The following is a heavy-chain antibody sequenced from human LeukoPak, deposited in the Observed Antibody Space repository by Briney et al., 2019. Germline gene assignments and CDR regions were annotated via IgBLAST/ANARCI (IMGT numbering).Heavy chain of an antibody. D-gene: IGHD3-22*01. V-gene: IGHV4-34*01. CDR2: INHSGST. J-gene: IGHJ4*02. CDR1: GGSFSGYY. CDR3: ARGLITMIDY. Sequence: SETLSLTCAVYGGSFSGYYWSWIRQPPGKGLEWIGEINHSGSTIYNPSLRSRVTISVDTSKNQFSLKLSSVTAADTAVYYCARGLITMIDYWGQGTLVTVSS.